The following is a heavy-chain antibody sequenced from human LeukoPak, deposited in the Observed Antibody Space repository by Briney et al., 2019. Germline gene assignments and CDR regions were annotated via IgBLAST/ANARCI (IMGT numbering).Heavy chain of an antibody. CDR3: ARSQSSSLIDY. D-gene: IGHD6-13*01. CDR1: GFTFSSYG. Sequence: GGSLRLSCAASGFTFSSYGMHWVRQAPGKGLEWVAVIWYDGSNKYYADSVKGRFTISRDNSKNTLYLQMNSLTVEDTAVYCCARSQSSSLIDYWGQGTLVTVSS. V-gene: IGHV3-33*01. CDR2: IWYDGSNK. J-gene: IGHJ4*02.